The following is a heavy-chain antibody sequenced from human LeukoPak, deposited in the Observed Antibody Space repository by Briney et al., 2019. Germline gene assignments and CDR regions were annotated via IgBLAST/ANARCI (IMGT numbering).Heavy chain of an antibody. Sequence: GGSLRLSCAASGFTFSSYALYWVRQAPGRGLEWVAVISYDGSNKYYADSVKGRFTISRDNSKNALYLQMNSLRAEDTAVYYCARVPRAAAGTTHFDYWGQGTLATVSS. J-gene: IGHJ4*02. CDR2: ISYDGSNK. CDR1: GFTFSSYA. D-gene: IGHD6-13*01. V-gene: IGHV3-30-3*01. CDR3: ARVPRAAAGTTHFDY.